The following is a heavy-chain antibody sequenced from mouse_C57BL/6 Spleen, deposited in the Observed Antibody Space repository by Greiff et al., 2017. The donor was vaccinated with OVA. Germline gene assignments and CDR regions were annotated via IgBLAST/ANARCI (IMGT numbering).Heavy chain of an antibody. CDR2: IYPGSGST. J-gene: IGHJ2*01. CDR1: GYTFTSYW. CDR3: ARDGDYYTGDYLDY. Sequence: VQLQQPGAELVKPGASVKMSCKASGYTFTSYWITWVKPRPGQGLEWIGVIYPGSGSTNYNEKFKSKATLTVDTSSSTAYMQLSSLTSEDSAVYYCARDGDYYTGDYLDYWGQGTTLTVSS. D-gene: IGHD1-1*01. V-gene: IGHV1-55*01.